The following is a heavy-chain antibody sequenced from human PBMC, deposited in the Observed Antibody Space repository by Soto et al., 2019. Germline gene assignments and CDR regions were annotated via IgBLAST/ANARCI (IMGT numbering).Heavy chain of an antibody. D-gene: IGHD4-4*01. CDR2: IIPIFGTA. V-gene: IGHV1-69*12. J-gene: IGHJ4*02. CDR1: GGTFSSYS. Sequence: QVQLVQSGAEVKKPGSSVKVSCTASGGTFSSYSISWVRQAHGQGLEWMGGIIPIFGTANYAQKFQGRVTITADESTSTAYMELSSLRSEDTAVYYCARDLGMDYSGQYPFDYWGQGTLVTVSS. CDR3: ARDLGMDYSGQYPFDY.